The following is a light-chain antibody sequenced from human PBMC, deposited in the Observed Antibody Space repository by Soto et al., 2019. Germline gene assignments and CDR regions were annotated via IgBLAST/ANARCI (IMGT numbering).Light chain of an antibody. CDR1: SSDVGGYNH. J-gene: IGLJ2*01. CDR2: DVT. Sequence: QSALTQPASVSGSPGQSITISCTGTSSDVGGYNHVSWYQQYPGEAPKLIIYDVTNRPSGVSDRFSGSKSGNTASLTISGLQAEDEADYYCSSYTRVSTVVFGGGTKVTVL. V-gene: IGLV2-14*01. CDR3: SSYTRVSTVV.